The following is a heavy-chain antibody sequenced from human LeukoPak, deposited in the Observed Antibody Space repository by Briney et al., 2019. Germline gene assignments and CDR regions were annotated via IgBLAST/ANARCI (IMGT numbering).Heavy chain of an antibody. CDR1: GGSISSRSYC. CDR2: LYFNGNT. Sequence: SETLSLTCTVSGGSISSRSYCWTRIRQPPGKGLEWIGSLYFNGNTNYNSSLKRRVTMSVDTSKNQFSLNLNSVTAADTAVYYCAKGYTNDANMEVWLDLWGQGTLVTVSS. D-gene: IGHD2-8*01. J-gene: IGHJ5*02. CDR3: AKGYTNDANMEVWLDL. V-gene: IGHV4-39*07.